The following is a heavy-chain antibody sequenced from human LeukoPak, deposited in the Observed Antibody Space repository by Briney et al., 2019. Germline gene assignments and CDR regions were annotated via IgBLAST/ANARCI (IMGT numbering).Heavy chain of an antibody. CDR2: IYTSGST. D-gene: IGHD4-23*01. CDR1: GGSISSYY. Sequence: SETLSLTCTVSGGSISSYYWSWIRQPAGKGLEWIGRIYTSGSTNYNPSLKSRVTMSVDTSKNQFSLKLSSVTAADTAVYYCARDVSDYGGNYYYYYYMDVWGKGTTVAVSS. V-gene: IGHV4-4*07. CDR3: ARDVSDYGGNYYYYYYMDV. J-gene: IGHJ6*03.